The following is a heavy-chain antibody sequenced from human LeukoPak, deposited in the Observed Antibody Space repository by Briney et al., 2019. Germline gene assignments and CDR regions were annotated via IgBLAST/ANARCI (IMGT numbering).Heavy chain of an antibody. V-gene: IGHV1-3*04. CDR2: INTGNSNT. D-gene: IGHD2-15*01. J-gene: IGHJ6*04. Sequence: GASVKVSCKSSGFTFTNDGTHWVRQASGQRLEWMGWINTGNSNTKYSQKFQGRVTITRDTSASTVYMELSSLRSEDTAVYYCAREGLSVVVAAGTTTYYYYGMDVWGKGTTVTVSS. CDR1: GFTFTNDG. CDR3: AREGLSVVVAAGTTTYYYYGMDV.